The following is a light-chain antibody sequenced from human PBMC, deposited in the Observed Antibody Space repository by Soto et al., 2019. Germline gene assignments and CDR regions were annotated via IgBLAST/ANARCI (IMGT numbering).Light chain of an antibody. V-gene: IGLV4-60*02. CDR1: SGHSSNI. CDR2: LEGSGSY. Sequence: QPVLTQSSSASASLGSSVKLTCTLSSGHSSNIIAWHQQQPGKAPRYLMKLEGSGSYNKGSGVPDRFSGSSSGADRYLTISNLQFEDEADYYCETLDSNTNWVFGGGTKLTVL. CDR3: ETLDSNTNWV. J-gene: IGLJ3*02.